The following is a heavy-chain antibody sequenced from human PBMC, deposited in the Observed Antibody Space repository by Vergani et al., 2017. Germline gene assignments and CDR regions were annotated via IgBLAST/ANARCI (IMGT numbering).Heavy chain of an antibody. Sequence: QVHLVESGGGVVQPGRSLRLSCVVSGFTYSYYGMHWVRQAPGKGLEWVAVISYDGTQKYYADSVKGRFTIFRDNSKSTLYLQMNSLRTEDTAVYYCATKSCGTPGCQIGYFREWGQGTLVTVSS. CDR1: GFTYSYYG. V-gene: IGHV3-30*03. D-gene: IGHD1-1*01. CDR2: ISYDGTQK. J-gene: IGHJ1*01. CDR3: ATKSCGTPGCQIGYFRE.